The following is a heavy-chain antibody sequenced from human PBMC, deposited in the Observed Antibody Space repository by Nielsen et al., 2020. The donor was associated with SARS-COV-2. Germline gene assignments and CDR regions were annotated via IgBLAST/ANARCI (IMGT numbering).Heavy chain of an antibody. J-gene: IGHJ4*02. Sequence: SETLSPTCIVSGGSISSDSDYWSWIRQPAGKGLEWIGRFYSRGGTNYNPSLRSRVTISVDLSRNQLSLKLISVTAADTAIYYCARSYGRGFDFWGQGTLVTVSS. D-gene: IGHD4-17*01. CDR3: ARSYGRGFDF. CDR2: FYSRGGT. CDR1: GGSISSDSDY. V-gene: IGHV4-61*02.